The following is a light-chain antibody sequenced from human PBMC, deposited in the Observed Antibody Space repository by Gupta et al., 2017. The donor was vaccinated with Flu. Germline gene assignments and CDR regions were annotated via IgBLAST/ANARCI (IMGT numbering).Light chain of an antibody. CDR3: QTADDDYNWI. J-gene: IGLJ2*01. V-gene: IGLV3-25*03. Sequence: PGQTAVITWSGDELTEAYVYWYQQKPGQAPALVIFKDSKRPSGIPDRFSGSTSGTIVTLTISGVQAEDEADYYCQTADDDYNWIFGGGTKLTV. CDR2: KDS. CDR1: ELTEAY.